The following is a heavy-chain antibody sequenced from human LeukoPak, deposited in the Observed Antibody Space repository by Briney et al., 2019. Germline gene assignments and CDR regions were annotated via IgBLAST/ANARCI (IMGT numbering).Heavy chain of an antibody. CDR1: GFTFSSYA. Sequence: GGSLRLSCAASGFTFSSYAMSWVRQAPGKGLEWVSAISGSGGSTYYADSVKGRFTTSRDNSKNTLYLQMNSLRAEDTAVYYCAKDRAIAAAGTYFNYWGQGTLVTVSS. J-gene: IGHJ4*02. D-gene: IGHD6-13*01. V-gene: IGHV3-23*01. CDR2: ISGSGGST. CDR3: AKDRAIAAAGTYFNY.